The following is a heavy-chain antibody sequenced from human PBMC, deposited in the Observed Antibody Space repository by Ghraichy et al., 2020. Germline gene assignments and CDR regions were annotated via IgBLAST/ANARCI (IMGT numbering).Heavy chain of an antibody. CDR2: ISGSGDDT. J-gene: IGHJ4*02. CDR1: GFTFSSYV. Sequence: GGSLRLSCAASGFTFSSYVMGWVRQAPGKGLEWVSTISGSGDDTYYADSVKGRFTISRDNSKSTLYLQMNSLRADDTAVYFCARDRLYGSSWYLFDYWGQGTLVTVSS. V-gene: IGHV3-23*01. D-gene: IGHD6-13*01. CDR3: ARDRLYGSSWYLFDY.